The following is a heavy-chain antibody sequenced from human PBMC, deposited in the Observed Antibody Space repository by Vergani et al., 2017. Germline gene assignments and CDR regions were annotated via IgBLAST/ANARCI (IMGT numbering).Heavy chain of an antibody. J-gene: IGHJ2*01. D-gene: IGHD6-13*01. CDR1: GFTFDDYA. CDR2: INWNSDSI. CDR3: VKDIAASGNYWYFDL. V-gene: IGHV3-9*01. Sequence: EVQLVESGGGLVQPGRSLRLSCAASGFTFDDYAMHWVRQAPGKGLEWVSGINWNSDSIAYADSVKGRFTISRDNVKNSLYLQMNSLRAEDTALYYCVKDIAASGNYWYFDLWGRGTLVTVSS.